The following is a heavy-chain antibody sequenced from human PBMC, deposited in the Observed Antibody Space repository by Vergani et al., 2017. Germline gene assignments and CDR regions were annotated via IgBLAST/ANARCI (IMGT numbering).Heavy chain of an antibody. D-gene: IGHD3-22*01. CDR1: GFPFSSYS. J-gene: IGHJ4*02. CDR3: ARDVSYESSGYLY. V-gene: IGHV3-21*01. CDR2: IRSSSSYI. Sequence: EVQLVESGGGLVKPGGSLRLSCAASGFPFSSYSMNWVRQAPGKGLEWVSSIRSSSSYIYYADSVKGRFTISSDNAKNSLYLQMNSLRAEDTAVYYCARDVSYESSGYLYWGQGTLGTVSS.